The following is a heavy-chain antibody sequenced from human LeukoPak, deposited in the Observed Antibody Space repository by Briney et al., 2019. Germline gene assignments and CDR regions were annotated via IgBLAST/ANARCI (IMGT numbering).Heavy chain of an antibody. CDR2: IYYSGST. CDR1: GGSISSYY. V-gene: IGHV4-59*01. CDR3: AREVYGYGLFDY. Sequence: SETLSLTCTVSGGSISSYYWSWIRQPPGKGLEWIGYIYYSGSTNYNPSLKSRVTISVDTSKNQFSLKLSSVTAADTAVYYCAREVYGYGLFDYWGQGTLVTVSS. J-gene: IGHJ4*02. D-gene: IGHD5-18*01.